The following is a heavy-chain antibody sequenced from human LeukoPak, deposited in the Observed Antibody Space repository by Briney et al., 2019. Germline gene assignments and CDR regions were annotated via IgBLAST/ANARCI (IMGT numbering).Heavy chain of an antibody. V-gene: IGHV3-48*02. CDR2: ISSSSSTI. Sequence: GVSLRLSCAASGFTFSSCSMNWVRQAPGKGLEWVSYISSSSSTIYYADSVKGRFSISRDNAKNSLYLQMNSLRDEDTAVYYCARGALTTVTSNWFDPWGQGTLVTVSS. J-gene: IGHJ5*02. CDR1: GFTFSSCS. D-gene: IGHD4-17*01. CDR3: ARGALTTVTSNWFDP.